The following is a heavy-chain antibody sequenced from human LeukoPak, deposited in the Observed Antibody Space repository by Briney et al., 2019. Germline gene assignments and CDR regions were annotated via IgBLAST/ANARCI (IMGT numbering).Heavy chain of an antibody. V-gene: IGHV4-59*01. Sequence: PSETLSLTCTVSGGSISSYYWSWIRQHPGKGLEWIGYIYYSGSTNYNPSLKSRVTISVDTSKNQFSLKLSSVTAADTAVYYCAGQRSYDAFDIWGQGTMVTASS. CDR3: AGQRSYDAFDI. D-gene: IGHD6-25*01. CDR1: GGSISSYY. J-gene: IGHJ3*02. CDR2: IYYSGST.